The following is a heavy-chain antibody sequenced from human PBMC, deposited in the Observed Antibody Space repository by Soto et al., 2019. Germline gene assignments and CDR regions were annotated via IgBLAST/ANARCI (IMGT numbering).Heavy chain of an antibody. J-gene: IGHJ6*02. V-gene: IGHV2-26*01. D-gene: IGHD4-17*01. CDR1: GFSLTTGKMG. CDR3: ARMNVDSYQFYYAMDV. Sequence: SGPTLVNPAETLTLTCTVSGFSLTTGKMGVSWIRQPPGKALEWLAHIFSDNERSYSTSLQGRLTISKDTSGSQVVLSMTNVDPVDTATYYCARMNVDSYQFYYAMDVWGQGTTVTVSS. CDR2: IFSDNER.